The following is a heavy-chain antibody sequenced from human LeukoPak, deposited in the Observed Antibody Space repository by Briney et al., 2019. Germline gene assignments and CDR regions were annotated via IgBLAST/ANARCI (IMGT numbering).Heavy chain of an antibody. D-gene: IGHD5-18*01. CDR1: GFTFNNYA. CDR2: NNGGAGGS. V-gene: IGHV3-23*01. CDR3: AKGQGYNYGDSIDY. J-gene: IGHJ4*02. Sequence: SGGSLRLSCAASGFTFNNYAMTWVREAPGKGLEWVSLNNGGAGGSSYADSVKGQFTVSRDNSKNTLYLQMDSLGDDDTAVYYCAKGQGYNYGDSIDYWGQGTLVTVSS.